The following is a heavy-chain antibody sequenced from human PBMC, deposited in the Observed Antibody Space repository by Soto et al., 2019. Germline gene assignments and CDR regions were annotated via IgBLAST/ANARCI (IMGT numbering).Heavy chain of an antibody. CDR3: AHEIYSYGPDY. V-gene: IGHV2-5*02. J-gene: IGHJ4*02. CDR1: GFSLSISGVG. Sequence: QITLKESGPTLVKPTQTLTLTCTFSGFSLSISGVGVGWIRQPPGKALEWLAVIYWDDDKRYSPSLKSRLTITKDNSKNQVVLTMTNMDPVDTATYHCAHEIYSYGPDYWGQGTLVTVSS. CDR2: IYWDDDK. D-gene: IGHD5-18*01.